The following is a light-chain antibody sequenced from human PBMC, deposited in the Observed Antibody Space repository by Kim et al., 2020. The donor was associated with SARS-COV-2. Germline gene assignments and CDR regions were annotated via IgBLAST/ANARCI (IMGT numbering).Light chain of an antibody. CDR1: QGIRSW. V-gene: IGKV1-12*01. CDR3: QQTHSFPPT. J-gene: IGKJ5*01. Sequence: ASVGDRDTITCRASQGIRSWLAWYQQKPVKAPKLLISAASNLQSGVPSRFSGSGSGTEFTLTISSLQPEDFATYYCQQTHSFPPTFGQGTRLEIK. CDR2: AAS.